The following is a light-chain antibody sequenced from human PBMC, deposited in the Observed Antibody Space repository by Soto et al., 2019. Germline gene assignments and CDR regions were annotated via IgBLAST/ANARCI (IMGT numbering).Light chain of an antibody. CDR3: EKYNNWTIT. CDR2: RVS. CDR1: QSVNVL. V-gene: IGKV3-15*01. J-gene: IGKJ5*01. Sequence: EVVLTQSPATLSVYPGEGATLSYRASQSVNVLLAWYQQKPGQAPRLLIYRVSTRATGVPAKCSGSGSETESTLTLSNLPTEDFALYYCEKYNNWTITFGQGTRLEIK.